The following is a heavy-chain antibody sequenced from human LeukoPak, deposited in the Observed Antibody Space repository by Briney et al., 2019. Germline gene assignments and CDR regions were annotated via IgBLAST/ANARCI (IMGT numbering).Heavy chain of an antibody. Sequence: KPGGSLRLSCAASGFTFSSYSMNWVRQAPGKGLEWVSSISSSSSYIYYADSVKGRFTISRDNAKNSLYLQMNSLRAEDTAVYYCARDPQYGHSSGPPFYYYYYMDVWGKGTTVTVSS. CDR2: ISSSSSYI. D-gene: IGHD6-25*01. CDR3: ARDPQYGHSSGPPFYYYYYMDV. V-gene: IGHV3-21*01. CDR1: GFTFSSYS. J-gene: IGHJ6*03.